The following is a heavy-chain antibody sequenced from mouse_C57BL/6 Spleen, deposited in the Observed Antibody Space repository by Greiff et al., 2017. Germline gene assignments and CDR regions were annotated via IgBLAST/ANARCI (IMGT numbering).Heavy chain of an antibody. CDR2: IHPNSGST. V-gene: IGHV1-64*01. D-gene: IGHD3-2*02. J-gene: IGHJ2*01. Sequence: QVQLQQPGAELVKPGASVKLSCKASGYTFTSYWMHWVKQRPGQGLEWIGMIHPNSGSTNYNQKFKSKATLTVDKSSSSAYMQLSSLTSEDSAVYYGVNTSQGRYFDYWGQGTTLTVSS. CDR1: GYTFTSYW. CDR3: VNTSQGRYFDY.